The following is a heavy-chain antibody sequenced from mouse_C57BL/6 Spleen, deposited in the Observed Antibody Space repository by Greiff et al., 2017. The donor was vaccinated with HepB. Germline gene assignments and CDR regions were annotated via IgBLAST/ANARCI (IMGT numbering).Heavy chain of an antibody. CDR2: INPNNGGT. CDR3: ARRGIYYDYDGYFDY. J-gene: IGHJ2*01. CDR1: GYTFTDYY. D-gene: IGHD2-4*01. Sequence: VQLQQSGPELVKPGASVKISCKASGYTFTDYYMNWVKQSHGKSLEWIGDINPNNGGTSYNQKFKGKATLTVDKSSSTAYMELRSLTSEDSAVYYCARRGIYYDYDGYFDYWGQGTTLTVSS. V-gene: IGHV1-26*01.